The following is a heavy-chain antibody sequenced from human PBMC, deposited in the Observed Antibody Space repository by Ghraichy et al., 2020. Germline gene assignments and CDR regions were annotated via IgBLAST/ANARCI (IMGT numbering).Heavy chain of an antibody. J-gene: IGHJ4*02. Sequence: SETLSLTCAVYGGSFSGYYWSWIRQPPGKGLEWIGEINHSGSTNYNPSLKSRVTISVDTSKNQFSLKLSSVTAADTAVYYCARGSHGITIFGVVIGRPTQFDYWGQGTLVTVSS. CDR1: GGSFSGYY. D-gene: IGHD3-3*01. V-gene: IGHV4-34*01. CDR3: ARGSHGITIFGVVIGRPTQFDY. CDR2: INHSGST.